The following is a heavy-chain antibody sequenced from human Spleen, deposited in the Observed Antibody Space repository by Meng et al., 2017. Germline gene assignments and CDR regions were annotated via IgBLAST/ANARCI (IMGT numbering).Heavy chain of an antibody. D-gene: IGHD6-13*01. J-gene: IGHJ6*02. CDR3: ARDHLTTITSSGHDYYYYYQGMDV. V-gene: IGHV3-7*01. CDR1: GFTFNKYW. Sequence: GESLKISCAASGFTFNKYWMNWVRQAPGKGLEWVANIKEDGSEKYYVDSVKGRFTISRDSAKSSLYLQMNSLRADDTAVYYCARDHLTTITSSGHDYYYYYQGMDVWGQGTTVTVSS. CDR2: IKEDGSEK.